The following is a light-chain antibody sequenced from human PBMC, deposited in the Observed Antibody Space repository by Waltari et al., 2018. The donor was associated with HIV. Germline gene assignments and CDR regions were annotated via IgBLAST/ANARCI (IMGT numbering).Light chain of an antibody. CDR2: EVS. CDR1: SSAVATYHL. CDR3: CSYVSNVI. V-gene: IGLV2-23*02. Sequence: QSALTQPASVSGSPGQPITIPCTRTSSAVATYHLVSCYKQHPGKAPKLMIYEVSKRPSGVSDRFSGSKSGDTASLTISGLQAEDEADYYCCSYVSNVIFGGGTKLTVL. J-gene: IGLJ2*01.